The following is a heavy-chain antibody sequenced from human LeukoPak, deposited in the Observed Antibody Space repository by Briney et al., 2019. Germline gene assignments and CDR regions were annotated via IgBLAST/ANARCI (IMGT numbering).Heavy chain of an antibody. D-gene: IGHD3-22*01. V-gene: IGHV4-39*07. CDR3: ARELRYDNSDSGAF. J-gene: IGHJ3*01. Sequence: SETLSLTCVVSGGSISSSIYYWAWVRQPPGKGLEWLGTVFYNGATQYSPSLRSRVTISIDTSTNQFSLKLTSVTAADTALCYCARELRYDNSDSGAFWGQGTVVTVSS. CDR2: VFYNGAT. CDR1: GGSISSSIYY.